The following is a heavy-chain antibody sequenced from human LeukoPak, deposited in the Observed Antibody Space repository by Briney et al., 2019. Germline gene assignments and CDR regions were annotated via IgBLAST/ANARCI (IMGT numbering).Heavy chain of an antibody. CDR3: ARASYGDYVCVDY. D-gene: IGHD4-17*01. CDR1: VGTLSSYA. CDR2: IIPILGIA. J-gene: IGHJ4*02. Sequence: SVKVSCKASVGTLSSYAISWVRQAPGQGLEWMGRIIPILGIANYAQKFQGRVTITADKSTSTAYMELSRLRSDDTAVYYCARASYGDYVCVDYWGQGTLVTVSS. V-gene: IGHV1-69*04.